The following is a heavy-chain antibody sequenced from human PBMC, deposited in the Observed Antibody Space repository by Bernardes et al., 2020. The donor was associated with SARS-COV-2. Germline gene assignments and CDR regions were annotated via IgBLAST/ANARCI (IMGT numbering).Heavy chain of an antibody. CDR2: IPPGYSDT. D-gene: IGHD4-17*01. J-gene: IGHJ6*02. V-gene: IGHV5-51*01. CDR3: ARPRYGDFGVDV. Sequence: GASPKISCKGSDYTFTYYWLGWVRPIPGKGLEWLGIIPPGYSDTKSSPSFQGRVTISADKSVNTASLQWSSLKASDTAIYYCARPRYGDFGVDVWGQGTTVTVSS. CDR1: DYTFTYYW.